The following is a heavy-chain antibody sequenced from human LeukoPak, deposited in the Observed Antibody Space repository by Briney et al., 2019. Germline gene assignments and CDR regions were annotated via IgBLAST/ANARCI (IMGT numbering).Heavy chain of an antibody. V-gene: IGHV4-39*07. CDR3: ARDRVDLRLGELSLFSDY. D-gene: IGHD3-16*02. J-gene: IGHJ4*02. Sequence: SETLSLTCTVSGGSISSSSYYWGWIRQPPGKGLEWIGSIYYSGSTYYNPSLKSRVTISVDTSKNQFSLKLSSVTAADTAVYYCARDRVDLRLGELSLFSDYWGQGTLVTVSS. CDR2: IYYSGST. CDR1: GGSISSSSYY.